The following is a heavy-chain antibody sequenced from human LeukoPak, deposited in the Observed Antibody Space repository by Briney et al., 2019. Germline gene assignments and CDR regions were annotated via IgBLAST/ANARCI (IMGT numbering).Heavy chain of an antibody. CDR3: GRDFGLIGTKRSFDI. CDR2: ISGSGTTI. J-gene: IGHJ3*02. D-gene: IGHD1-7*01. V-gene: IGHV3-11*01. Sequence: KPGGSLRLSCAASGFTFSCYAMGWVRQAPGKGLAWLSYISGSGTTIFYADSVQGRFTISRDNAKHSLDLQMNSLRAEDTAVYYCGRDFGLIGTKRSFDIWGQGTLVTVSS. CDR1: GFTFSCYA.